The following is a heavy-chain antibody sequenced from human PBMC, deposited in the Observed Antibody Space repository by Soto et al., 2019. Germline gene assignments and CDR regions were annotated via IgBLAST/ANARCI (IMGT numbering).Heavy chain of an antibody. CDR2: IIPIFGTA. V-gene: IGHV1-69*13. Sequence: SVKVSCKASGGTFSSYAISWVRQAPGQGLEWMGGIIPIFGTANYAQKFQGRVTITADESTSTAYMELSSLRSEDTAVYYCARSTLELPVGSGSQEKYYYGMDVWGQGTTVTVSS. J-gene: IGHJ6*02. D-gene: IGHD1-7*01. CDR3: ARSTLELPVGSGSQEKYYYGMDV. CDR1: GGTFSSYA.